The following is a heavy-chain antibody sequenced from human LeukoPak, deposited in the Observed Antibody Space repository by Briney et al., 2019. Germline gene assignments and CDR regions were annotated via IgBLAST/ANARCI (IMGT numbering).Heavy chain of an antibody. Sequence: GGSRRLSRAASGFTFSSYAMSWVRQAPGKGLEWVSAISGSGGSTYYAVSVKGRFTISRDNSKNTLYLQMNSLRAEDTAVYYCSKDGSKYYDFWSGYSPLVAPFDYWGQGTLVTVSS. CDR3: SKDGSKYYDFWSGYSPLVAPFDY. V-gene: IGHV3-23*01. CDR2: ISGSGGST. CDR1: GFTFSSYA. J-gene: IGHJ4*02. D-gene: IGHD3-3*01.